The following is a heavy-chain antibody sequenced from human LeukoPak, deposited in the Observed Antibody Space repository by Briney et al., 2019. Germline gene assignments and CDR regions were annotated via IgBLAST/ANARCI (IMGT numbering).Heavy chain of an antibody. CDR2: LNQDGSEK. Sequence: GGSLRLSCAASGITFDNYAMHWVRQAPGKGLEWVANLNQDGSEKYYVDSVKGRFTISRDNAQNSLYLQMNSLRAEDTAVYYCARPMNTGGSGSHYRPLDYWGQGTLVTVSS. V-gene: IGHV3-7*01. D-gene: IGHD3-10*01. CDR1: GITFDNYA. CDR3: ARPMNTGGSGSHYRPLDY. J-gene: IGHJ4*02.